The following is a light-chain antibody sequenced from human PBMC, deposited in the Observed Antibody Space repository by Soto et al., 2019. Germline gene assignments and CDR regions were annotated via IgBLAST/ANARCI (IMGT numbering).Light chain of an antibody. CDR1: QTITTS. CDR3: HHYDSYSLRT. Sequence: DIQMTQSPSTLSASVGDRVTITCRASQTITTSLAWYQQKPGKAPKLLIYKASSLESGVPSRFSGSGSGTEFTLTISSLQPDDFATYYCHHYDSYSLRTFGQGTRVEI. J-gene: IGKJ1*01. V-gene: IGKV1-5*03. CDR2: KAS.